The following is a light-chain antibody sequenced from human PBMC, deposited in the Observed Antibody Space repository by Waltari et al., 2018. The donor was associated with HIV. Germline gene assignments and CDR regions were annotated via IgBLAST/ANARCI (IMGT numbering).Light chain of an antibody. CDR1: DIGTQR. Sequence: SFVLTQPPSQSVVPGQTATITCGGSDIGTQRVNWYPQEPGHAPVMVVYDDGDRPTGISARVSGSNSGNTATLTIRRVEAGDEADYYCQVGDLGSDHLVFGTATKVTVL. CDR3: QVGDLGSDHLV. CDR2: DDG. V-gene: IGLV3-21*02. J-gene: IGLJ1*01.